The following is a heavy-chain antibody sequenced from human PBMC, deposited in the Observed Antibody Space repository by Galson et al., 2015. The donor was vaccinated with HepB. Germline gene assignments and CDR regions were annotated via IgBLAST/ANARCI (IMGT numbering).Heavy chain of an antibody. Sequence: SVKVSCKASGGTFSSYAISWVRQAPGQGLEWMGGIIPIFGTANYAQKFQGRVTITADESTSTAYMELSSLRSEDTAVYYCAREASRKYYDFWSGLLGWFDPWGQGTLATVSS. CDR2: IIPIFGTA. CDR1: GGTFSSYA. D-gene: IGHD3-3*01. CDR3: AREASRKYYDFWSGLLGWFDP. V-gene: IGHV1-69*13. J-gene: IGHJ5*02.